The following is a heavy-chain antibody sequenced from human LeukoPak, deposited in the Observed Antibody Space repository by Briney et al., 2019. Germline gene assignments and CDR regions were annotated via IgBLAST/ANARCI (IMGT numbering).Heavy chain of an antibody. CDR2: IWYDGSNK. J-gene: IGHJ4*02. D-gene: IGHD6-13*01. CDR1: GFTFSSYG. V-gene: IGHV3-33*01. Sequence: GGSLRLSCAASGFTFSSYGMHWVRQAPGKGLEWVAVIWYDGSNKYYADSVKGRFTISRDNSKNTLYLQMNSLRAEDTAVYYCARVSGDSSSWYVPNILFDDWGQGTLVTVSS. CDR3: ARVSGDSSSWYVPNILFDD.